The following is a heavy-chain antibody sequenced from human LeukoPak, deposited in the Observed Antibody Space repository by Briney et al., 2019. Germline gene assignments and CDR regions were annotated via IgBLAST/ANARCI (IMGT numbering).Heavy chain of an antibody. V-gene: IGHV4-39*01. J-gene: IGHJ4*02. Sequence: SGTLSLTCTVSGGSISSSSYYWGWIRQPPGKGLEWIGSIYYSGSTYYNPSLKSRVTISVDTSKNQFSLKLSSVTAADTAVYYCAGFGSYFDYWGQGTLVTVSS. CDR2: IYYSGST. CDR1: GGSISSSSYY. D-gene: IGHD1-26*01. CDR3: AGFGSYFDY.